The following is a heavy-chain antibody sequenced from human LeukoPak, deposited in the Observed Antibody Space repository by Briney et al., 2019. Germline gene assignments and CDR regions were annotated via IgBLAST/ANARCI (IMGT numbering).Heavy chain of an antibody. Sequence: SETLSLTCTVSGASFNSDDQYWNWIRQSPGKGLEWTGSIHPSGMLYNNPSLESRVTMSRDTSKNQISLTLNSVTAADTAVYFCSRGLDSRKLGYWGQGILVTVSS. CDR1: GASFNSDDQY. V-gene: IGHV4-31*03. J-gene: IGHJ4*02. D-gene: IGHD3-22*01. CDR2: IHPSGML. CDR3: SRGLDSRKLGY.